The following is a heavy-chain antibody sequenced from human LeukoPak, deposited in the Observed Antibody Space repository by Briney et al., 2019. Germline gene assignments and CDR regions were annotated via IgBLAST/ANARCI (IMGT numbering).Heavy chain of an antibody. CDR2: MNPNSGNT. CDR1: GYTFTSYD. D-gene: IGHD6-19*01. Sequence: ASVKVFCKTSGYTFTSYDINWVRQATGQGLEWMRRMNPNSGNTGYAQKFQGRVTITRNTSISTAYMELSSLRSEDTAVYYCARGIAVAGTGFGYWGQGTLVTVSS. J-gene: IGHJ4*02. V-gene: IGHV1-8*03. CDR3: ARGIAVAGTGFGY.